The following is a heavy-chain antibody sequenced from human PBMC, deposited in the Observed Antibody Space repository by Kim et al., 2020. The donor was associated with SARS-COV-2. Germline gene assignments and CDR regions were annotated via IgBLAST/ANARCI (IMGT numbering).Heavy chain of an antibody. V-gene: IGHV4-59*13. CDR2: IHYSGTT. Sequence: SETLSLTCTVSDGSIRSYYWTWIRQPPGKGLEWLGYIHYSGTTKSNPSLSRRVPISIDTSKNQFSLNLSPVTTAATAIYYCARPRSTSTTLGPFAIWG. D-gene: IGHD1-1*01. J-gene: IGHJ3*02. CDR1: DGSIRSYY. CDR3: ARPRSTSTTLGPFAI.